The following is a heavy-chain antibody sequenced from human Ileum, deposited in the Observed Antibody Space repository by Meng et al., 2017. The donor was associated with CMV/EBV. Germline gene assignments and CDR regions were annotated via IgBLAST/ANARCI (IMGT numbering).Heavy chain of an antibody. CDR1: GYTFTSYG. J-gene: IGHJ4*02. CDR2: INTDNGDT. CDR3: AREMHNSGNRDY. Sequence: SCKASGYTFTSYGMHWVRQAPGQRLEWMGWINTDNGDTGYSQKFQGRVTITRDTSANTVYMDLSSLRSEDTSVYYCAREMHNSGNRDYWGQGTLVTVSS. V-gene: IGHV1-3*04. D-gene: IGHD3-10*01.